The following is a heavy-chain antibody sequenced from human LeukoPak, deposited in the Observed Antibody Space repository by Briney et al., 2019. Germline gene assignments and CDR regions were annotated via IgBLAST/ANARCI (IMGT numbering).Heavy chain of an antibody. Sequence: GGSLRLSCAASGFTFSGYWMSWARQAPGKGLEWVANIKDDGSAKYYVDSVKGRFTISRDNAKNSLHLQMDSLRAEDTAVYYCARYQLFHGDFDYWGQGTLVTVSS. D-gene: IGHD2-2*01. CDR1: GFTFSGYW. J-gene: IGHJ4*02. CDR3: ARYQLFHGDFDY. CDR2: IKDDGSAK. V-gene: IGHV3-7*03.